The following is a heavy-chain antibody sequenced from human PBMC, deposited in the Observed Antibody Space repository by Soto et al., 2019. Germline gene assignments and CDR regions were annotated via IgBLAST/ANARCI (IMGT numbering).Heavy chain of an antibody. CDR3: ARVQXRRYCSSTSCYKIGFDP. V-gene: IGHV1-2*02. J-gene: IGHJ5*02. D-gene: IGHD2-2*02. CDR1: GYTFTGYY. Sequence: ASVKVSCKASGYTFTGYYMHWVRQAPGQGLEWRGWINPNSGGTNYAQKFQGRVTMTRDTSISTAYMELSRLRSDDTAVYYCARVQXRRYCSSTSCYKIGFDPWGQGTLVTVSS. CDR2: INPNSGGT.